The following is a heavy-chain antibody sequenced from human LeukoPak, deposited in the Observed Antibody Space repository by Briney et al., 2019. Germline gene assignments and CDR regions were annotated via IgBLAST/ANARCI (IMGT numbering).Heavy chain of an antibody. V-gene: IGHV3-30*18. CDR2: ISSDGSHK. D-gene: IGHD3-10*01. CDR3: AKQARRAYYYGSGTYAGSHYFDY. CDR1: GFTFSSYG. J-gene: IGHJ4*02. Sequence: GGSLRLSCAASGFTFSSYGMEWVRQAPGKGLEWVALISSDGSHKSYADSAKGRFTISGDNSKNSLYLQMNSLRTEDTAVYYCAKQARRAYYYGSGTYAGSHYFDYWGQGTLVTVSS.